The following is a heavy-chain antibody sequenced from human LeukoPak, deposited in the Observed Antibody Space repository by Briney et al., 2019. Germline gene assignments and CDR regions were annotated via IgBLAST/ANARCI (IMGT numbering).Heavy chain of an antibody. V-gene: IGHV4-34*01. J-gene: IGHJ4*02. D-gene: IGHD3-16*01. CDR3: ARDAGGDFDY. CDR1: GGSFSGYY. CDR2: INHSGST. Sequence: PSETLSLTCAVYGGSFSGYYWSWIRQPPGKGLEWIGEINHSGSTNYNPSLKSRVTMSVDTSKNQFSLKLNSVTAADTAVYYCARDAGGDFDYWGQGTLVTVSS.